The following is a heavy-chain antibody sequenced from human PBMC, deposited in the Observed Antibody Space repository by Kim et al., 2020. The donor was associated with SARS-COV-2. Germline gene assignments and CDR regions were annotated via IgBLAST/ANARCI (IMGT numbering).Heavy chain of an antibody. CDR3: ARGEYYYGSGSYNNWFDP. D-gene: IGHD3-10*01. J-gene: IGHJ5*02. Sequence: QGRVTITRDTSASTAYMELSSLRSEDTAVYYCARGEYYYGSGSYNNWFDPWGQGTLVTVSS. V-gene: IGHV1-3*01.